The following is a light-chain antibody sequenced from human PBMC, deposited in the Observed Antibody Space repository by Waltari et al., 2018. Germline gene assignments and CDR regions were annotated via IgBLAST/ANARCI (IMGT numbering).Light chain of an antibody. CDR3: QHYVRLPAT. V-gene: IGKV3-20*01. J-gene: IGKJ1*01. CDR2: GAS. CDR1: QSVSRA. Sequence: PGERATLSCRASQSVSRALAWYQQKPGQAPRLLISGASNRATGIPDRFSGSGSGTDFSLTISSLEPEDFAVYYCQHYVRLPATFGQGTKVEIK.